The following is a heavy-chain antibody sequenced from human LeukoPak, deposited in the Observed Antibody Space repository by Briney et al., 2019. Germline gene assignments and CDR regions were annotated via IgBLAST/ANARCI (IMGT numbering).Heavy chain of an antibody. V-gene: IGHV3-21*01. CDR2: ISSSSSYI. Sequence: GGSLRLSCAASGFTFSSHSMNWVRQAPGKVLEWVSSISSSSSYIYYADSVKGRFTISRDNAKNSLFLQMNSLRAEDKAVYYCARDGERFLEWLLSNYYYYMDVWGKGTTVTVSS. D-gene: IGHD3-3*01. CDR3: ARDGERFLEWLLSNYYYYMDV. CDR1: GFTFSSHS. J-gene: IGHJ6*03.